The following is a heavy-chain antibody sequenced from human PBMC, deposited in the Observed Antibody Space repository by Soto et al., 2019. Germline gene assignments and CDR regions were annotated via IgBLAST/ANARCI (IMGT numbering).Heavy chain of an antibody. V-gene: IGHV1-69*02. CDR1: GGTFSSYT. CDR2: IIPTLGIA. D-gene: IGHD6-19*01. J-gene: IGHJ6*03. CDR3: ARGKDSSGWAYYYYMDV. Sequence: SVKVSCKASGGTFSSYTISWVRQAPGQGLEWMGRIIPTLGIANYAQKFQGRVTITADKSTSTAYMELSSLRSEDTAVYYCARGKDSSGWAYYYYMDVWGKGTTVTVSS.